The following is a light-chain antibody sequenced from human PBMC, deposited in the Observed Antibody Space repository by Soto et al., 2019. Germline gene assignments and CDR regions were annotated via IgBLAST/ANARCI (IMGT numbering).Light chain of an antibody. CDR3: QQYNKWLYT. CDR2: GAS. Sequence: EIVMTQSPATLSVSPGERATLSCRASQSLSSNLAWYQQKPGQAPRLLIYGASTRATGIPARFSGGGSGTELTLTISSLQSEDCAVYYCQQYNKWLYTFGQGTKLEIK. V-gene: IGKV3-15*01. J-gene: IGKJ2*01. CDR1: QSLSSN.